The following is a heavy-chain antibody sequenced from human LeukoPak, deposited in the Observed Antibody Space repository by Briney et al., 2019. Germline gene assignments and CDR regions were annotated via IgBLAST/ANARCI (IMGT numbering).Heavy chain of an antibody. V-gene: IGHV3-11*01. CDR2: ISSSGSTI. CDR3: ARDRYSGYDSH. Sequence: GGSLRLSCAASGFTFSDYYMSWIRQAPGKGLEWVSYISSSGSTIYYADSVKGRFTISRDNAKNSLFLQMNSLRAEDTAVYYCARDRYSGYDSHWGQGTLVTVSS. J-gene: IGHJ4*02. D-gene: IGHD5-12*01. CDR1: GFTFSDYY.